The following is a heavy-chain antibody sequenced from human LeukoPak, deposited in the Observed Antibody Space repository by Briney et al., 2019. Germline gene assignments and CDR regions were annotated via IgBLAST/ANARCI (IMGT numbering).Heavy chain of an antibody. J-gene: IGHJ3*02. Sequence: GGSLRLSCAISGFALKNYAMSWVRQAPGRGLQWVSAMLGSGDTTYYAASVKGRFTISRDNSKDTLYLQMNSLRVEDTALYYCAKGMDASMVIDAFDIWGQGTVVTVSS. CDR3: AKGMDASMVIDAFDI. CDR1: GFALKNYA. V-gene: IGHV3-23*01. CDR2: MLGSGDTT. D-gene: IGHD5-18*01.